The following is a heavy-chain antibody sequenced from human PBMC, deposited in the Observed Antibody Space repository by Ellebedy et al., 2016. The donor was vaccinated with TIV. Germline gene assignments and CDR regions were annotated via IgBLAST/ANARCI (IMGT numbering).Heavy chain of an antibody. CDR1: GGSISPYY. D-gene: IGHD3-22*01. J-gene: IGHJ3*02. V-gene: IGHV4-59*01. CDR2: ISYSGST. CDR3: AREYYYDSSGYPDAFDI. Sequence: MPSETLSLTCTVSGGSISPYYWSWIRQPPGKGLEWIGYISYSGSTNYNPSLKSRVTISVDTSKNQFSLKLSSVTAADTAVYYCAREYYYDSSGYPDAFDIWGQGTMVTVSS.